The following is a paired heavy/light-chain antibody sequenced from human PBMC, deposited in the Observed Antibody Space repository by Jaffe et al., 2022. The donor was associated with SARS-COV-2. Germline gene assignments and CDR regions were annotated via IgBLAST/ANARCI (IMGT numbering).Light chain of an antibody. CDR1: SSDVGGYEY. J-gene: IGLJ3*02. CDR3: NSYTSSTTLV. CDR2: DVS. Sequence: QSALTQPASVSGSPGQSITISCTGTSSDVGGYEYVSWYQQHPGRAPKLMIYDVSNRPPGVSNRFSGSKSGNTASLTISGLQAEDEAVYYCNSYTSSTTLVFGGGTKLTVL. V-gene: IGLV2-14*03.
Heavy chain of an antibody. CDR1: GFTFSSYW. CDR2: INTDGSST. V-gene: IGHV3-74*01. J-gene: IGHJ6*03. CDR3: ARYCSSTSCAAPINRYYYYYMDV. Sequence: EVQLVESGGGLVQPGGSLRLSCAASGFTFSSYWMHWVRQAPGKGLVWVSRINTDGSSTNYAASVKGRFTISRDNAKNTLYLQMNSLRAEDTAVYYCARYCSSTSCAAPINRYYYYYMDVWGKGTTVTVSS. D-gene: IGHD2-2*01.